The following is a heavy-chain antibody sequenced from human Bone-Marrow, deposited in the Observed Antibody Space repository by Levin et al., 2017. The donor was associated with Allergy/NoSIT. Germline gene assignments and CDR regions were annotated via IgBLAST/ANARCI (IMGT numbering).Heavy chain of an antibody. J-gene: IGHJ4*02. CDR3: TRWSGSYPKPRHGDFDY. D-gene: IGHD1-26*01. CDR2: IRSKAYGGTT. V-gene: IGHV3-49*03. CDR1: GFTFGDYA. Sequence: GESLKISCTASGFTFGDYAMSWFRQAPGKGLEWVGFIRSKAYGGTTEYAASVKGRFTISRDDSKSIAYLQMNSLKTEDTAVYYCTRWSGSYPKPRHGDFDYWGQGTLVTVSS.